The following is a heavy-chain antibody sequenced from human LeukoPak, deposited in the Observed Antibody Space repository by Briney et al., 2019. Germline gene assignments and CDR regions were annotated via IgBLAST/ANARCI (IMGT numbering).Heavy chain of an antibody. D-gene: IGHD1-1*01. CDR1: GFTFSSYE. CDR2: ISSSGSTI. V-gene: IGHV3-48*03. J-gene: IGHJ6*03. CDR3: AREAVEPFYYYYYMDV. Sequence: PGGSLRLSCAASGFTFSSYEMNWVRQAPGKGLEWVSYISSSGSTIYYADSVKGRFTISRDNVKNSLYLQMNSLRAEDTAVYYCAREAVEPFYYYYYMDVWGKGTTVTISS.